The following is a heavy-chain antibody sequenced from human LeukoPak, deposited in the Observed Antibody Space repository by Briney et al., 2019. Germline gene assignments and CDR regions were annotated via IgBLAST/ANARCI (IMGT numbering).Heavy chain of an antibody. CDR3: ARDRDYSNTERGFDY. D-gene: IGHD4-11*01. J-gene: IGHJ4*02. CDR1: GYTCTDFS. V-gene: IGHV1-2*02. Sequence: ASVKVSCKTSGYTCTDFSIHWVRQAPGQGLEWMGWINPNSGETNSAQKFQGRVTMTGDTSISTAYMELRRVTSDDTAVYYCARDRDYSNTERGFDYWGQGTLVTVSS. CDR2: INPNSGET.